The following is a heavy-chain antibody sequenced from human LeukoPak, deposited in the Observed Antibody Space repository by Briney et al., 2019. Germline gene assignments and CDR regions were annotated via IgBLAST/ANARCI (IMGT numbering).Heavy chain of an antibody. CDR2: IYYSGRT. CDR1: GDSVSGSDSY. D-gene: IGHD3-22*01. CDR3: ARRRYYDGSGYLE. J-gene: IGHJ1*01. V-gene: IGHV4-39*01. Sequence: SETLSLTCSVSGDSVSGSDSYWDWIRQPPGKGLEWIGTIYYSGRTYYSPSLKSRVTMSVDPSNNQFSLTLRSVTAADTAVYYCARRRYYDGSGYLEWGQGTLLSVSS.